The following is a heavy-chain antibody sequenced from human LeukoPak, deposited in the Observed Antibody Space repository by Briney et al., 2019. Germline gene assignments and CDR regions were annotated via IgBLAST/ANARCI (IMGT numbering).Heavy chain of an antibody. CDR2: IDWDDDK. V-gene: IGHV2-70*11. CDR1: GFSLSTSGMC. Sequence: SGPTLVNPTQTLTLTCTFSGFSLSTSGMCVSWIRQPPGKALEWLARIDWDDDKYYSTSLKTRLTISKDTSKNQVVLTMTNMDPVDTATYYCARVHVEYYYDSSGYQHYYYYMDVWGKGTTVTVSS. CDR3: ARVHVEYYYDSSGYQHYYYYMDV. J-gene: IGHJ6*03. D-gene: IGHD3-22*01.